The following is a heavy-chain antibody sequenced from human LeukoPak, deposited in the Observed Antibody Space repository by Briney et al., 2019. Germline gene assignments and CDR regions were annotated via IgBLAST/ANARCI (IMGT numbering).Heavy chain of an antibody. J-gene: IGHJ4*02. D-gene: IGHD3-3*01. CDR3: ATPALYDFWNEGFDY. Sequence: SETLSLTCAVYGGSFSGYYWSWIRQPPGKGLEWIGEINHSGSTNYNPSLKSRVTISVDTSKNQFSLKLSSVTAADTAVYYCATPALYDFWNEGFDYWGQGTLVTVSS. CDR2: INHSGST. V-gene: IGHV4-34*01. CDR1: GGSFSGYY.